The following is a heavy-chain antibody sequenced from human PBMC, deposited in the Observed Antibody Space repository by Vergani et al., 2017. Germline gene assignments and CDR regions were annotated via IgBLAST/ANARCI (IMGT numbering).Heavy chain of an antibody. J-gene: IGHJ6*02. D-gene: IGHD3-22*01. CDR1: GGSINNYY. CDR2: IYYSGST. CDR3: ARVYYDSSGRTHGMDV. V-gene: IGHV4-59*01. Sequence: QVQLQESGPGLVKPSETLSLTCTVSGGSINNYYWSWIRQSPGAGLEWIGYIYYSGSTNYNPSLKSRITISIESSKDQFSLKLSSVTPADTAVYYCARVYYDSSGRTHGMDVWGQGTTVTVSS.